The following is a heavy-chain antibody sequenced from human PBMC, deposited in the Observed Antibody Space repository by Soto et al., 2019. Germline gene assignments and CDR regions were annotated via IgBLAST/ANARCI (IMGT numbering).Heavy chain of an antibody. J-gene: IGHJ4*02. Sequence: GGSLRLSCAASGFTFSDYYMNWIRQTPGKGLEWVSYISSSGSARYYADSVKGRFTISRDNSRNTLYLQMNSLRAEDTAVYYCAKDLILLYSSSDFDYWGQGTLVTVSS. CDR2: ISSSGSAR. CDR3: AKDLILLYSSSDFDY. CDR1: GFTFSDYY. D-gene: IGHD6-6*01. V-gene: IGHV3-11*01.